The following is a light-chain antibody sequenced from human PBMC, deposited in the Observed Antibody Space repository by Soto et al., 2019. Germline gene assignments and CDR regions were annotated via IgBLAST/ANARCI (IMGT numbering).Light chain of an antibody. CDR3: QQYCSSPLYS. V-gene: IGKV3-20*01. Sequence: EIVLTQSPGTLSLSPGERGTLSCRASQSVSSRYLAWYQQKPGQAPRLLIYGASSRATGISDRFSGSGSGTELTLSISRLVPEDFAVYYCQQYCSSPLYSFGQGTKLESK. J-gene: IGKJ2*03. CDR2: GAS. CDR1: QSVSSRY.